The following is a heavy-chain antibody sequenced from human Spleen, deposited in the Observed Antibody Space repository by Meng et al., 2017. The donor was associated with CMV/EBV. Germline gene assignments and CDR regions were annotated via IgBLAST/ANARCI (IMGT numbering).Heavy chain of an antibody. V-gene: IGHV1-2*02. D-gene: IGHD3-22*01. CDR2: INPSSGGT. J-gene: IGHJ4*02. CDR1: GYTFNGYF. CDR3: ARYGTTYYSDASGYNLYYSDH. Sequence: SVKVSCKASGYTFNGYFVHWVRQAPGQGLEWMGWINPSSGGTHYAQKFQGSVTMTRDTSISTAYLELSNLRSEDTAVYYCARYGTTYYSDASGYNLYYSDHWGQGTLVTVSS.